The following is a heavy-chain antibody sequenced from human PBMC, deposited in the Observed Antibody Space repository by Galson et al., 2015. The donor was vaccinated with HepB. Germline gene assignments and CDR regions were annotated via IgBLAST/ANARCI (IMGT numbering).Heavy chain of an antibody. V-gene: IGHV4-39*01. Sequence: ETLSLTCTVSGGSISSSSYYWGWIRQPPGKGLEWIGSIYYSGSTYYNPSLKSRVTISVDTSKNQFSLKLSSVTAADTAVYYCASSYYDFWSGHDDAFDIWGQGTMVTVSS. CDR1: GGSISSSSYY. J-gene: IGHJ3*02. CDR2: IYYSGST. CDR3: ASSYYDFWSGHDDAFDI. D-gene: IGHD3-3*01.